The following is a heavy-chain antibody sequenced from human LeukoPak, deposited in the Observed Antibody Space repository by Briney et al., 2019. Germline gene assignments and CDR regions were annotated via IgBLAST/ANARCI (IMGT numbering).Heavy chain of an antibody. V-gene: IGHV1-2*02. D-gene: IGHD5-18*01. J-gene: IGHJ3*01. CDR2: INPNSCGT. CDR1: GYTFTSYG. CDR3: ARTYTSIPAFDF. Sequence: ASVKVSCKASGYTFTSYGISWVRQAPGLGLEWLGWINPNSCGTNYAQKFQGRVTMTRETSISTDSLELSSLRSDDTAVYYCARTYTSIPAFDFWGQGTMVTVSS.